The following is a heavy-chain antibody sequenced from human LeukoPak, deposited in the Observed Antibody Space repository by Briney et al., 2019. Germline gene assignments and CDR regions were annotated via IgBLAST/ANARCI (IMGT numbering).Heavy chain of an antibody. D-gene: IGHD5-12*01. J-gene: IGHJ4*02. CDR3: AKGSSGYDYYFDY. Sequence: GGSLRLPCAASGFPVSSNYMSWARQAPGKGLEWVSVIYSGGSTYYADSVKGRFTISRDNSKNTLYLQMNSLRAEDTAVYYCAKGSSGYDYYFDYWGQGTLVTVSS. V-gene: IGHV3-66*01. CDR1: GFPVSSNY. CDR2: IYSGGST.